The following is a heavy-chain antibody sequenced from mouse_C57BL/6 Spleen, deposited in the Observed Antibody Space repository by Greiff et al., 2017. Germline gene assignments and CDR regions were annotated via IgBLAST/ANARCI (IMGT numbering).Heavy chain of an antibody. CDR2: IYPGDGDT. V-gene: IGHV1-80*01. J-gene: IGHJ2*01. Sequence: QVQLQQSGAELVKPGASVKISCKASGYAFSSSWMNWVKQRPGKGLEWIGQIYPGDGDTNYNGKFKGKATLTADESSSTAYMQLSSLTSEDSAVYFYARWGGYGGYFDYWGQGTTLTVSS. D-gene: IGHD2-2*01. CDR1: GYAFSSSW. CDR3: ARWGGYGGYFDY.